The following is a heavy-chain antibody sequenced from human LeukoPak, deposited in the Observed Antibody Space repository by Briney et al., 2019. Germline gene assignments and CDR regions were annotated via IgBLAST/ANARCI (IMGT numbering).Heavy chain of an antibody. CDR3: ARQRIAAAGPDY. CDR1: GFTFSSYS. CDR2: IYHSGST. J-gene: IGHJ4*02. V-gene: IGHV4-38-2*01. D-gene: IGHD6-13*01. Sequence: PGGSLRLSCAASGFTFSSYSMNWVRQAPGKGLEWIGSIYHSGSTYYNPSLKSRVTISVDTSKNQFSLKLSSVTAADTAVYYCARQRIAAAGPDYWGQGTLVTVSS.